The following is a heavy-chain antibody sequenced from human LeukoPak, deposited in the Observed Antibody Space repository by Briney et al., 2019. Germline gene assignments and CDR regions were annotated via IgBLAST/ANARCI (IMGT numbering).Heavy chain of an antibody. CDR2: ISFDGRNQ. CDR3: AKDPDGSGSD. J-gene: IGHJ4*02. Sequence: GRSLRLSCAASGFTFTNYGMHWVRQAPGKGLEWVAVISFDGRNQYYADSVKGRFTVSRDNSKNTLYLQMNSLRGEDTAVYYWAKDPDGSGSDWGQGTLVTVSS. V-gene: IGHV3-30*18. CDR1: GFTFTNYG. D-gene: IGHD3-10*01.